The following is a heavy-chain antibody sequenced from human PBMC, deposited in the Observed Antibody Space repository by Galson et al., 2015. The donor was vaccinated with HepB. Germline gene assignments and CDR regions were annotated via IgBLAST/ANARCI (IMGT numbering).Heavy chain of an antibody. CDR2: IQSGGNT. CDR1: GFTVSTNY. V-gene: IGHV3-53*01. Sequence: SLRLSCAASGFTVSTNYMSWVRQAPGKGLEWVSVIQSGGNTYYADSVKGRFTISRDNSKNSLYLQMNSLRAEDTAVYYCARGGALDYWGQGTLVAVSS. CDR3: ARGGALDY. J-gene: IGHJ4*02.